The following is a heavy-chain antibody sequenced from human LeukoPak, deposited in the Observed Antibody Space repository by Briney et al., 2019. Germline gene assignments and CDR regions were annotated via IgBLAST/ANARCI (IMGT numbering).Heavy chain of an antibody. V-gene: IGHV3-30-3*01. CDR2: ISYDGSNK. J-gene: IGHJ4*02. CDR3: ARGHYDSSGRYFDY. D-gene: IGHD3-22*01. Sequence: GGSLRLSCAASGFTFSSYAMHWVRQAPGKGLEWVAVISYDGSNKYYADSVKGRFTISRDNSKTTLYLQMNSLRAEDTAVYYCARGHYDSSGRYFDYWGQGTLVTVSS. CDR1: GFTFSSYA.